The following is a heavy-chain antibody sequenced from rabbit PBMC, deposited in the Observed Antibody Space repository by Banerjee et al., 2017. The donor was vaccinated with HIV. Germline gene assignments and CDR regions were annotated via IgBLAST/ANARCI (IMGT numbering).Heavy chain of an antibody. CDR3: VRDLAGVIGWNFNL. Sequence: EESGGGLVQPGGSLKLSCKTSGFDLSSYGVTWVRQAPGKGLEWIGFIDPVFGTTYYATWVNGRFTISSNTNQNTVSLQMNSLTAADTATYFCVRDLAGVIGWNFNLWGPGTLVTVS. D-gene: IGHD4-1*01. CDR2: IDPVFGTT. V-gene: IGHV1S47*01. CDR1: GFDLSSYG. J-gene: IGHJ4*01.